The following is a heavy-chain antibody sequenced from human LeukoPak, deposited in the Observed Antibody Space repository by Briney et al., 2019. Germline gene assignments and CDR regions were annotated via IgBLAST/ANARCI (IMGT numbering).Heavy chain of an antibody. CDR3: ARSGVPTARFDS. V-gene: IGHV4-59*01. CDR2: MDYSGSA. D-gene: IGHD1-1*01. Sequence: PSETLSLTCSVSGGSIGSNYWNWLRQPPGKGLEWIGYMDYSGSADYNPSLKSRVTMSVDTSNNRFSLKVTSVTTADTAICYCARSGVPTARFDSWGQGTLVTVSS. J-gene: IGHJ4*02. CDR1: GGSIGSNY.